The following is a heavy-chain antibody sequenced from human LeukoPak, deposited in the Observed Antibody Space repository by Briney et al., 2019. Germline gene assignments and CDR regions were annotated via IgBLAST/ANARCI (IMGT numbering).Heavy chain of an antibody. D-gene: IGHD2-8*02. Sequence: PSETLSLTCTVSGGSISSSSYYWGWIRQPPGKGLEWIGSIYYSGGTYYNPSLKSRVTISVDTSKNQFSLKLSSVTAADTAVYYCARRWVGPWYYFDYWGQGTLVTVSS. CDR2: IYYSGGT. J-gene: IGHJ4*02. CDR3: ARRWVGPWYYFDY. V-gene: IGHV4-39*01. CDR1: GGSISSSSYY.